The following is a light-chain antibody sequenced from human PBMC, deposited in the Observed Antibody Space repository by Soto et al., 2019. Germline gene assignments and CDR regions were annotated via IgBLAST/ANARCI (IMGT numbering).Light chain of an antibody. CDR3: SSYTSSSTGV. V-gene: IGLV2-14*03. CDR1: SSDVGDYNY. CDR2: DVS. Sequence: QSALTQPASVSGSPGQSITISCTGTSSDVGDYNYFSWYQQHPGTAPNLIIYDVSNRPSGVSNRFSGSKSGNTASLTISGLQAEDEADYYCSSYTSSSTGVFGTGTKVTVL. J-gene: IGLJ1*01.